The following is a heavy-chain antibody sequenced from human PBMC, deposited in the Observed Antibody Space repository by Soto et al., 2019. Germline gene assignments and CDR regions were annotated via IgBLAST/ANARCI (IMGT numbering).Heavy chain of an antibody. Sequence: SGGSLRLSCAASGFTFSNYAMNWVLQAPWKGLEWVSAISGSGGSTYYADSVKGRFTISRDNSKNTLYLQMNSLRAEDTAVYYCATSGTYYDSSGLFDYWGQGTLVTVSS. CDR1: GFTFSNYA. D-gene: IGHD3-22*01. V-gene: IGHV3-23*01. CDR3: ATSGTYYDSSGLFDY. J-gene: IGHJ4*02. CDR2: ISGSGGST.